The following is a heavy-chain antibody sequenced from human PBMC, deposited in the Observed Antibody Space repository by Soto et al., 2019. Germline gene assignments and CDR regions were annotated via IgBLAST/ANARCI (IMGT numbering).Heavy chain of an antibody. D-gene: IGHD3-22*01. CDR1: GGTFSSYA. CDR3: ARAQGDYYDSSGYYPTYYYYGMDV. Sequence: QVQLVQSGAEVKKPGSSVKVSCKASGGTFSSYAISWVRQAPGQGLEWMGGIIPIFGTANYAQKFQGRVTITADESTSTAYMELSRLGSEDTAVYYCARAQGDYYDSSGYYPTYYYYGMDVWGQGTTVTVSS. V-gene: IGHV1-69*01. CDR2: IIPIFGTA. J-gene: IGHJ6*02.